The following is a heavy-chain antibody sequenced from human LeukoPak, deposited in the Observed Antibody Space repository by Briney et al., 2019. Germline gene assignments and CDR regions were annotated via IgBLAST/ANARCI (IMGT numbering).Heavy chain of an antibody. J-gene: IGHJ5*02. CDR2: INHSGST. CDR1: GGSFSGYY. D-gene: IGHD2-2*01. CDR3: ARGLGAYCSSTSCSLRPYNWFDP. Sequence: PSETLSLTCAVYGGSFSGYYWSWIRQPPGKGLEWIGEINHSGSTNYNPSLKSRVTISVDTSKNQFSLKLSSVTAADTAVYYCARGLGAYCSSTSCSLRPYNWFDPWGQGTLVTVPS. V-gene: IGHV4-34*01.